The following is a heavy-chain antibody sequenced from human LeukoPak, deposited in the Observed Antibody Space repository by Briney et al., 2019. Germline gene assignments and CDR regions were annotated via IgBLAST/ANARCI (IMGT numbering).Heavy chain of an antibody. CDR1: GGSFSGYY. CDR3: ARGVAPDEAPYYFDY. V-gene: IGHV4-34*01. Sequence: PSETLSLTCAVYGGSFSGYYWSWIRQPPGKGLEWSGEINHSGSTNYNTSLKSRVTISVDTSKNQFSLKLSSVTAADTAVYYCARGVAPDEAPYYFDYWGQGTLVTVSS. D-gene: IGHD1-14*01. J-gene: IGHJ4*02. CDR2: INHSGST.